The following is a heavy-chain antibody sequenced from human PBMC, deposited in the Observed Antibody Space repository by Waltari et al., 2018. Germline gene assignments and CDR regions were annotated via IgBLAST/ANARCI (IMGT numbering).Heavy chain of an antibody. D-gene: IGHD6-19*01. CDR2: IYHTGST. J-gene: IGHJ4*02. V-gene: IGHV4-4*02. Sequence: QVQLQESGPGLVKPLGTLPLTCAVSGGSIYINNWWSWVRQAPGKGLDWIGEIYHTGSTNYNPALKSRVTISVDKSRNHFSLNLTSVTVADTALYYCASRAVAGNNFDYWGQGRLVTVSS. CDR3: ASRAVAGNNFDY. CDR1: GGSIYINNW.